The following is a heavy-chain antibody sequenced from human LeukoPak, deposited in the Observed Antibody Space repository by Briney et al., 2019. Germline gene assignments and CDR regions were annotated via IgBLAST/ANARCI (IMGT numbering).Heavy chain of an antibody. CDR2: MYYSGTT. D-gene: IGHD1-26*01. V-gene: IGHV4-39*07. J-gene: IGHJ4*02. CDR3: ATQGGAADY. Sequence: PSETLSLTCTVSGGSISSSSYYWGWIRQPPGKGLEWIGSMYYSGTTYYNPSLKSRVTISVDRSKNQFSLKLSSVTAADTAVYYCATQGGAADYWGQGTLVTVSS. CDR1: GGSISSSSYY.